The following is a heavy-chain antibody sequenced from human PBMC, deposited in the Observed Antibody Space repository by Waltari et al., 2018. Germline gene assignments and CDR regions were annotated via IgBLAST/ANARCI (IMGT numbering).Heavy chain of an antibody. V-gene: IGHV3-13*01. J-gene: IGHJ6*02. CDR1: GFTFRSYD. CDR3: ARDRGLYGMDV. CDR2: IGTAGDT. Sequence: EVQLVESGGGLVQPGGSLRLSCAASGFTFRSYDMHGVRQATGKGLEWVSAIGTAGDTYYPGSVKGRFTISRENAKNSLYLQMNSLRAGDTAVYYCARDRGLYGMDVWGQGTTVTVSS.